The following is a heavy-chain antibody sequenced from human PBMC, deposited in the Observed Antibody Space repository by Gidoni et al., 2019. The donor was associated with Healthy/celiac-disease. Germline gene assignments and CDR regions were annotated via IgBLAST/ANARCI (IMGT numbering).Heavy chain of an antibody. CDR1: GFPFSSYA. J-gene: IGHJ4*02. D-gene: IGHD3-16*01. V-gene: IGHV3-23*04. CDR3: ANWGGYYLAYFDY. CDR2: ISGRGGST. Sequence: EVQLVESGGGLVQPGGSLRLSCEASGFPFSSYATSWVRQAPGKGREWVSAISGRGGSTSYADSVKVRFTISRDNSKNTLYLQMNSLRAEDTAVYYCANWGGYYLAYFDYWGQGTLVTVSS.